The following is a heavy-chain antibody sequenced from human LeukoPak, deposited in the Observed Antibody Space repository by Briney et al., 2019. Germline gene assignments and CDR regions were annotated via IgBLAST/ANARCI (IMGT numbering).Heavy chain of an antibody. J-gene: IGHJ4*02. Sequence: ASVKVSCKASGYTFTSYGISWVRQAPGQGLEWMGWISAYNGNTNYAQKLQGRVTMTTDGSTSTAYMELRSLRSDDTAVYYCAREVGYSGSYIDFDYWGQGTLVTVSS. D-gene: IGHD1-26*01. CDR1: GYTFTSYG. CDR2: ISAYNGNT. V-gene: IGHV1-18*01. CDR3: AREVGYSGSYIDFDY.